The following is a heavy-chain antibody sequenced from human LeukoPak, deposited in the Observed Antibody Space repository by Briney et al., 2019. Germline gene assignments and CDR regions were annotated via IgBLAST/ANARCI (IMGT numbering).Heavy chain of an antibody. CDR2: IKQDGSEK. Sequence: PGGSLRLSRAASGFSFRSNWMSWVRQAPGKGLEWVANIKQDGSEKYYVDSVKGRFTISRDNAKNSLYLQMNSLRAEDTAVYYCAKDRGFYGDQGWFDPWGQGTLVTVSS. J-gene: IGHJ5*02. CDR3: AKDRGFYGDQGWFDP. V-gene: IGHV3-7*01. D-gene: IGHD4-17*01. CDR1: GFSFRSNW.